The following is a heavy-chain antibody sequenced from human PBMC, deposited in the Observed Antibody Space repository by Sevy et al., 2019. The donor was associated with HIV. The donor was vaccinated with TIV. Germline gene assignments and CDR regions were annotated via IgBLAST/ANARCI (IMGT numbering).Heavy chain of an antibody. J-gene: IGHJ4*02. V-gene: IGHV3-23*01. Sequence: GGSLRLSCAAAGFTFSGYAMSWVRQGPGKGLEWISGMTGNGGSTYYADSVKGRFTISRDNSKNTLYLQMNSLRAEDTAVDYCAKWYHRYSSSWYGFDYWGQGTLVTVSS. CDR3: AKWYHRYSSSWYGFDY. D-gene: IGHD6-13*01. CDR1: GFTFSGYA. CDR2: MTGNGGST.